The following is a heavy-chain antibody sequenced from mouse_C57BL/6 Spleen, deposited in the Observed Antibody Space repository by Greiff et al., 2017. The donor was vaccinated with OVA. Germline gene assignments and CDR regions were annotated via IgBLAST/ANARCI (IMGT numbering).Heavy chain of an antibody. J-gene: IGHJ4*01. Sequence: QVQLQQPGAELARPGASVKLSCKASGYTFTSYGISWVKQSTGQGLEWIGEIYPRSGNTYYNEKFKGKATLTADKSSSTAYMELRSLTSEDSAVYFCARRTTVVEDAMDYWGQGTSVTVSS. CDR3: ARRTTVVEDAMDY. CDR1: GYTFTSYG. D-gene: IGHD1-1*01. V-gene: IGHV1-81*01. CDR2: IYPRSGNT.